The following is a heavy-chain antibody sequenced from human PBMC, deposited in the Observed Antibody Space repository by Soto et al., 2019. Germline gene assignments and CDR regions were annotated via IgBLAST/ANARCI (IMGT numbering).Heavy chain of an antibody. J-gene: IGHJ5*02. CDR2: ISAYNGNT. D-gene: IGHD2-15*01. CDR3: ARDAVVVAASPSPPFDP. Sequence: ASVKVSCKASGYTFTSYGISWVRQAPGQGLEWMGWISAYNGNTNYAQKLQGRVTMTTDTSTSTAYMELRSLRSDDTAVYYCARDAVVVAASPSPPFDPWGQGTLVTVSS. V-gene: IGHV1-18*01. CDR1: GYTFTSYG.